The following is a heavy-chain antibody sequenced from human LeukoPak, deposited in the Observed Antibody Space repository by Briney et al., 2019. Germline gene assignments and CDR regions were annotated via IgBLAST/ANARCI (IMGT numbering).Heavy chain of an antibody. Sequence: PSETLSLTCVGYGGSFSGYYWSWIRQPPGKGLEWIGEINHSGSTNYNPSLKSRVTISVDTSKNQFSLKLSSVTAADTAVYYCARGRGSSIWGQGTMVTVSS. D-gene: IGHD1-26*01. CDR1: GGSFSGYY. V-gene: IGHV4-34*01. J-gene: IGHJ3*02. CDR3: ARGRGSSI. CDR2: INHSGST.